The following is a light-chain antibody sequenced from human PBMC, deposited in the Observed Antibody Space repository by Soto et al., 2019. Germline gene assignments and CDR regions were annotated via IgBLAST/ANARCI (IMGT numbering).Light chain of an antibody. CDR3: SSYAGSNNFVV. J-gene: IGLJ2*01. CDR2: DVI. CDR1: SSDVGNYNF. V-gene: IGLV2-8*01. Sequence: QSVLTQPPSASGSPGQSVTISCTGTSSDVGNYNFVSWYQHHPGKAPKLMLYDVIKRPSGVPDRFSGSKSGNTASLTVSGLQAEDEADYYCSSYAGSNNFVVFGGGTKVTVL.